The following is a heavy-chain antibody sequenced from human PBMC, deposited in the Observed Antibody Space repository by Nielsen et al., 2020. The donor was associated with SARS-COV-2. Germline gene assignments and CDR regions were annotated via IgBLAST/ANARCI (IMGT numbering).Heavy chain of an antibody. CDR2: IYYSGST. V-gene: IGHV4-59*13. CDR3: ARGGYYGSGSIDAFDI. CDR1: GGSFSGYY. J-gene: IGHJ3*02. D-gene: IGHD3-10*01. Sequence: SETLSLTCAVYGGSFSGYYWSWIRQPPGKGLEWIGYIYYSGSTNYNPSLKSRVTISVDTSKNQFSLKLSSVTAADTAVYYCARGGYYGSGSIDAFDIWGQGTMVTVSS.